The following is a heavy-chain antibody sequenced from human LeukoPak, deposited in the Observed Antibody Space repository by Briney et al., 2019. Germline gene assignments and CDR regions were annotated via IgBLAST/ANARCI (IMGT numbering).Heavy chain of an antibody. CDR3: ARTRDYGDYYFQY. J-gene: IGHJ1*01. Sequence: SETLSLTCAVSGYSISSGYYWGWIRQPPGKGLEWIGSIYHSGSTYYNPSLKSRVTISVDTSKNQFSLKLSSVTAADTAVYYCARTRDYGDYYFQYWGQGTLVTVSS. CDR2: IYHSGST. D-gene: IGHD4-17*01. CDR1: GYSISSGYY. V-gene: IGHV4-38-2*01.